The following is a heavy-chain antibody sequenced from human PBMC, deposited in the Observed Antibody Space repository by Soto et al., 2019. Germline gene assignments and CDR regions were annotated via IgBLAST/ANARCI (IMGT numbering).Heavy chain of an antibody. D-gene: IGHD3-3*01. CDR2: MNPNSGNT. Sequence: ASVKVSCKASGYTFTSYDINWVRQATGQGLEWMGWMNPNSGNTGYAQKFQGRVTMTRNTSISTAYMELSSLRSEDTAVYYCARAGTVHYDFWSGYELDYWGQGTLVTVSS. CDR1: GYTFTSYD. CDR3: ARAGTVHYDFWSGYELDY. V-gene: IGHV1-8*01. J-gene: IGHJ4*02.